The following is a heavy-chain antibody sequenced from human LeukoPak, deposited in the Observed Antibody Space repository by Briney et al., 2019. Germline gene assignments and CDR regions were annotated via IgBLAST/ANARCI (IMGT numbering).Heavy chain of an antibody. D-gene: IGHD2-2*01. J-gene: IGHJ4*02. CDR1: GGSISSSSYY. Sequence: SETLSLTSTVSGGSISSSSYYWGWIRQPPGKGLEWIGSIYYSGSTYYNPSLKSRVTISIDTSKNQFSLKLSSVTAADTAVYYCARRLVGTEDYWGQGTLVTVSS. CDR2: IYYSGST. V-gene: IGHV4-39*01. CDR3: ARRLVGTEDY.